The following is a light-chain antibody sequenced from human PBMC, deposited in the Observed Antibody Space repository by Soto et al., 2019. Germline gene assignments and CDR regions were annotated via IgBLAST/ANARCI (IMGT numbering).Light chain of an antibody. CDR2: EGT. J-gene: IGLJ1*01. CDR3: CSYAGSSGYV. V-gene: IGLV2-23*01. Sequence: QSALTQPASVSGSPGQSITISCTGTNSDVGSYNLVSWYQQHPGKAPKLMIYEGTKRPSGVSNRFSGSKSGNTASLTISGLQAEDEADYYCCSYAGSSGYVFGTGTKLTVL. CDR1: NSDVGSYNL.